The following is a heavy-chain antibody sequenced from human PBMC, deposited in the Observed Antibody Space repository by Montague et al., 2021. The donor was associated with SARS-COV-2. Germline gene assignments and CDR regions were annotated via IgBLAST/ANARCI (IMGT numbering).Heavy chain of an antibody. CDR2: IHNSGST. J-gene: IGHJ4*02. V-gene: IGHV4-4*07. CDR1: GGSISSYY. Sequence: SETLSLTCTVSGGSISSYYWSWIRQPPGKGLEWIGLIHNSGSTTYSPSLKSRVTISIGTPKNQFSLKLSSVTAADTAVYYCARSLDESCTYYLAYWGQGTLVTVSS. CDR3: ARSLDESCTYYLAY. D-gene: IGHD3-22*01.